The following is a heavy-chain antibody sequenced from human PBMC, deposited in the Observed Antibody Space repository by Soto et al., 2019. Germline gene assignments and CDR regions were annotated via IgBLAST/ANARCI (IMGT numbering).Heavy chain of an antibody. J-gene: IGHJ5*02. CDR3: ASDPGEGYSSWFDP. CDR1: GGTFSSYA. CDR2: IIPIFGTA. D-gene: IGHD4-4*01. V-gene: IGHV1-69*13. Sequence: AVKVSCKASGGTFSSYAISWVRQAPGQGLEWMGGIIPIFGTANYAQKFQGRVTITADESTSTAYMELSSLRSEDTAVYYCASDPGEGYSSWFDPWGQGTLVTVSS.